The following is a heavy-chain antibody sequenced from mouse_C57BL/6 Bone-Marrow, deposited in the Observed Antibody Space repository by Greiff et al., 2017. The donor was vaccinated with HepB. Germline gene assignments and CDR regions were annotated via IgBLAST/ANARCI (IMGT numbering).Heavy chain of an antibody. J-gene: IGHJ3*01. CDR2: IDPSDSYT. CDR1: GYTFTSYW. V-gene: IGHV1-69*01. D-gene: IGHD1-2*01. Sequence: QVQLQQPGAELVMPGASVKLSCKASGYTFTSYWMHWVKQRPGQGLEWIGEIDPSDSYTNYNQKFKVKSTLTVDKSSSTAYMQLSSLTSEDSAVYYCARPRLRRRAWFAYWGQGTLVTVSA. CDR3: ARPRLRRRAWFAY.